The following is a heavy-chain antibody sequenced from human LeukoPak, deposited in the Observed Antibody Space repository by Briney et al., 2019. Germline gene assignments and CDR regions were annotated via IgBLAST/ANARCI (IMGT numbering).Heavy chain of an antibody. CDR1: GFTVSSNY. V-gene: IGHV3-66*02. CDR2: IYSGGST. J-gene: IGHJ4*02. D-gene: IGHD2-2*01. Sequence: GGSLRLSCAASGFTVSSNYMSWVRQAPGKGLEWVSVIYSGGSTYYADSVQGRFTISRDNSKNTLYLQMNSLRAEDTAVYYCARDDCSSTSCYWDFDYWGQGTLVTVSS. CDR3: ARDDCSSTSCYWDFDY.